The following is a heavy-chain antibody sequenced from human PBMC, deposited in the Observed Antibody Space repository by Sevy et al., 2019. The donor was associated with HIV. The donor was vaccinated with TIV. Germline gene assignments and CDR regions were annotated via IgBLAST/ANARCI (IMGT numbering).Heavy chain of an antibody. CDR2: IRRSSIQV. Sequence: GGSLRLSCAASGFTSSDYSMNWVRQAPGKGLEWVSFIRRSSIQVTYADSVKGRFTVYTDSAKNLLYLQMNSLRAEDTAFYYCARTGSHGYDLWGQETLVTVSS. V-gene: IGHV3-21*01. CDR1: GFTSSDYS. J-gene: IGHJ4*02. D-gene: IGHD5-18*01. CDR3: ARTGSHGYDL.